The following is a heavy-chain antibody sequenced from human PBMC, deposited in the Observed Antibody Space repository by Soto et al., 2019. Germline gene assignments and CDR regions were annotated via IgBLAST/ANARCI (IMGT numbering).Heavy chain of an antibody. CDR3: ARQRVDSLGTYHFDY. CDR2: MHYSGST. V-gene: IGHV4-59*01. D-gene: IGHD1-26*01. CDR1: GGSMSSYS. J-gene: IGHJ4*02. Sequence: SETLSLTCTVSGGSMSSYSWNWIRQAPGEGLEWIGYMHYSGSTNYNPSLKSRVTISVDASKTQFSLKLRSVTAADTALYYCARQRVDSLGTYHFDYWGQGTLVTVSS.